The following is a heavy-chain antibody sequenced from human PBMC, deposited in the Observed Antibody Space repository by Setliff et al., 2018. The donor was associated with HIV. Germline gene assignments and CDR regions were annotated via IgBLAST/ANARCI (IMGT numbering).Heavy chain of an antibody. Sequence: GASVKVSCKASGDTFSNYAISWVRQAPGQGLEWMGGIIPIFGTASHAQKFQGRVTITTDESTSTAYMELSSLRFEDTAMYYCASAYCSSTGCYVRWGNGMDVWGQGTTVIVSS. V-gene: IGHV1-69*05. CDR3: ASAYCSSTGCYVRWGNGMDV. CDR1: GDTFSNYA. D-gene: IGHD2-2*01. CDR2: IIPIFGTA. J-gene: IGHJ6*02.